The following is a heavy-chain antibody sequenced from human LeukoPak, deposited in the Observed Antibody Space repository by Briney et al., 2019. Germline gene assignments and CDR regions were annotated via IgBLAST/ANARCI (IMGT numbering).Heavy chain of an antibody. CDR1: GGSISRNSDY. CDR3: AREAVSGWYDYFDY. V-gene: IGHV4-61*01. D-gene: IGHD6-19*01. CDR2: ISYSGST. Sequence: PSETLSLTCTVSGGSISRNSDYWGWIRQPPGKGLEWIGYISYSGSTNYNPSLKSRVTISVDTSKNQFSLKLTSVTAADTAVYYCAREAVSGWYDYFDYWGQGTLVTVSS. J-gene: IGHJ4*02.